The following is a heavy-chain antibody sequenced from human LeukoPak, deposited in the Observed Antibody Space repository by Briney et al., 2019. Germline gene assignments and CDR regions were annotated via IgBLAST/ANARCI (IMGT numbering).Heavy chain of an antibody. Sequence: PGGSLRLSCAASGFTFSSYSMNWVRQAPGKGLEWIAYISTSASTIHYADSVKGRFTISRDNVQNSLHLQMNTLRAEDTATYYCVRGASSCWSLFDSWGQGNLVAVSS. CDR2: ISTSASTI. CDR3: VRGASSCWSLFDS. V-gene: IGHV3-48*04. J-gene: IGHJ4*02. CDR1: GFTFSSYS. D-gene: IGHD6-13*01.